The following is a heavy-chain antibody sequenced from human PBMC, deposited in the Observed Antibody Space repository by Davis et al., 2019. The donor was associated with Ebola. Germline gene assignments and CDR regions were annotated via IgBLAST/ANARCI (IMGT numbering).Heavy chain of an antibody. CDR2: INHSGST. CDR1: GGSFSGYY. CDR3: ARSSSGWSSIDS. J-gene: IGHJ4*02. D-gene: IGHD6-19*01. Sequence: PSETLSLTCAVYGGSFSGYYWSWIRQPPGKGLEWIGEINHSGSTNYNPSLKSRVTISVDTSKNQFSLKLSSVTAADTAVYYCARSSSGWSSIDSWGQGTLVTVSS. V-gene: IGHV4-34*01.